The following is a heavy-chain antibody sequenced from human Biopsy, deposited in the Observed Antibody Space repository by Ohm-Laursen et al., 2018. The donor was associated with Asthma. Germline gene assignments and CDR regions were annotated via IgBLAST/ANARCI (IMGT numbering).Heavy chain of an antibody. V-gene: IGHV3-9*01. D-gene: IGHD3-22*01. J-gene: IGHJ4*01. Sequence: SLRLSCSASGFSFDDCAMHWVRQAPGKGLEWVSSISWNSGNIDYAVSVKGRFTISRDNAKNSLYLQMQSLRPEDTGFYYCAKSADYYDSTDYLDFWGRGTLVTVSS. CDR3: AKSADYYDSTDYLDF. CDR2: ISWNSGNI. CDR1: GFSFDDCA.